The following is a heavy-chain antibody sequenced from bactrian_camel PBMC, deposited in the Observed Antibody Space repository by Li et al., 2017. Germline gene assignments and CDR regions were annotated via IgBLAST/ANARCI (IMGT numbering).Heavy chain of an antibody. Sequence: VESGGGLVQPGGSLRPSCAASGFTFSDYYMSWVRMVPGKGLEWVSAIEGNGRKTWYADSVKGRFTISRDNAKNTVALQMNSLKTEDTGVYFCASYGLGNYEYWGQGTQVTVS. J-gene: IGHJ4*01. CDR2: IEGNGRKT. CDR3: ASYGLGNYEY. CDR1: GFTFSDYY. D-gene: IGHD5*01. V-gene: IGHV3S40*01.